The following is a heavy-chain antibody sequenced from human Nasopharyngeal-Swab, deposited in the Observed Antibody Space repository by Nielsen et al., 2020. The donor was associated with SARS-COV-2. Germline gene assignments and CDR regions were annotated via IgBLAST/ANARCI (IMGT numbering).Heavy chain of an antibody. D-gene: IGHD4-17*01. CDR1: GFPFRHYW. V-gene: IGHV3-74*01. CDR2: VTSDGSGA. CDR3: SRFSVTTAGDY. J-gene: IGHJ4*02. Sequence: GVLKISCAASGFPFRHYWMHWVRQAPGKGLEWVSRVTSDGSGADYADSLRGRFTISRDNARDTLYLQMNSLRAEDTAVYYCSRFSVTTAGDYWGQGTLVTVSS.